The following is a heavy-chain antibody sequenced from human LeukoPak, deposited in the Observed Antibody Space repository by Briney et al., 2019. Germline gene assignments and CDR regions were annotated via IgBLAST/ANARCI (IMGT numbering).Heavy chain of an antibody. D-gene: IGHD2-2*01. J-gene: IGHJ4*02. CDR1: GYTFTSYD. CDR3: ARGDPLRYCSSTSCYEDY. Sequence: ASVKVSCKASGYTFTSYDITWVRQATGQGLEWMGWMSPNSGNTGYAQKFQGRVTMTRNTSISTAYMELSSLRSEDTAVYYCARGDPLRYCSSTSCYEDYWGQGTLVTVSS. V-gene: IGHV1-8*01. CDR2: MSPNSGNT.